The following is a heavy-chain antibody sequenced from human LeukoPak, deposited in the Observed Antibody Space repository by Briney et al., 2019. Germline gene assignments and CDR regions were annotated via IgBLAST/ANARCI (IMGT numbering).Heavy chain of an antibody. J-gene: IGHJ5*02. D-gene: IGHD6-13*01. CDR2: INHSGST. CDR3: ARGSVAAAGTS. Sequence: SETLSLTCAVYGGSFSGYYWSWIRQPPGKGLGWIGEINHSGSTNYNPSLKSRVTISVDTSKNQFSLKLGSVTAADTAVYYCARGSVAAAGTSWGQGTLVTVSS. CDR1: GGSFSGYY. V-gene: IGHV4-34*01.